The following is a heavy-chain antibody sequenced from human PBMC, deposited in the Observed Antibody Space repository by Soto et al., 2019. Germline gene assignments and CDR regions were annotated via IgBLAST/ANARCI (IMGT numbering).Heavy chain of an antibody. V-gene: IGHV4-61*01. CDR1: GASVRSDNYF. Sequence: SETLSLTCTGSGASVRSDNYFWVWIRQPPGKGLECIGYISYSGTTNSDSGRTSYNPSLKSRVTISVDTSKNQFSLKLNSATAADTAVYYCATRILFRPLDYWGQGALVTRLL. J-gene: IGHJ4*02. CDR2: ISYSGTTNSDSGRT. CDR3: ATRILFRPLDY.